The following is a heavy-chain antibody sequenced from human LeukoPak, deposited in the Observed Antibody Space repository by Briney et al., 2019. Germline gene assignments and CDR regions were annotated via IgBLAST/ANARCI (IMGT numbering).Heavy chain of an antibody. CDR1: GGSFSGYY. V-gene: IGHV4-34*01. D-gene: IGHD2-21*01. Sequence: SETLSLTCAVYGGSFSGYYWSWIRQPPGKGLEWIGEINHSGSTNYNPSLKSRVTISVDTSKNQFSLKLSSVTAADTAVYYCARHISRANWFDPWGQGTLVTVSS. CDR3: ARHISRANWFDP. CDR2: INHSGST. J-gene: IGHJ5*02.